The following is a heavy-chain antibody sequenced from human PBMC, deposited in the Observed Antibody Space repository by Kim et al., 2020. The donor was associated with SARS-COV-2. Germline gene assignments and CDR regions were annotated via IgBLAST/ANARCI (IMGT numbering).Heavy chain of an antibody. J-gene: IGHJ3*02. V-gene: IGHV4-59*08. D-gene: IGHD3-9*01. CDR2: IYYSGST. CDR1: GGSISSYY. CDR3: ARQKHRYDILTGFYAFDI. Sequence: SETLSLTCTVSGGSISSYYWSWIRQPPGKGLEWIGYIYYSGSTNYNPSLKSRVTISVDTSKNQFSLKLSSVTAADTAVYYCARQKHRYDILTGFYAFDIWGQGTMVTVPS.